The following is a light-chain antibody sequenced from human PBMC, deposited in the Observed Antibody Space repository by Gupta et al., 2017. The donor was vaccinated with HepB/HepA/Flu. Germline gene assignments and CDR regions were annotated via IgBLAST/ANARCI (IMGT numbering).Light chain of an antibody. V-gene: IGKV1-5*03. Sequence: DIQMTQSPSTLSASVGDRVTITCRASQSISTWLAWYQQKPGKAPKLLMYKASTLQSGVPSRFSGSGSGTEFTLTISSLQPDDFATYYGQQYKDYSRTFGQGTKVEIK. CDR3: QQYKDYSRT. CDR1: QSISTW. CDR2: KAS. J-gene: IGKJ1*01.